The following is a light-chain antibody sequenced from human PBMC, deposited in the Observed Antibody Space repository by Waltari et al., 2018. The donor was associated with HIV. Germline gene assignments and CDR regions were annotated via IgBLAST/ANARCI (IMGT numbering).Light chain of an antibody. CDR2: ANN. Sequence: QPVLTQPPSVSGAPGQRVTISCTRSSSNIGATYDVHWYKQLPGTAPKLLIYANNNRPSGVPDRFSGSKSGTSASLAITGLQAEDEADYYCQSYDSTLRVVFGGGTKLTVL. CDR3: QSYDSTLRVV. CDR1: SSNIGATYD. V-gene: IGLV1-40*01. J-gene: IGLJ2*01.